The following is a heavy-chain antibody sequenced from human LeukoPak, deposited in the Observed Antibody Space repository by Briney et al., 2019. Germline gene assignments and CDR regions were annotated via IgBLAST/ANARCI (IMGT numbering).Heavy chain of an antibody. CDR3: ARGRTVVTHYYYYGMDV. Sequence: ASVKVSCKASGYTFTSYYMHWVRQAPGQGLEWMGIINPSGGSTSYAQKFQGRVTMTRDTSTSTVYMELRSLRSDDTAVYYCARGRTVVTHYYYYGMDVWGQGTTVTVSS. J-gene: IGHJ6*02. CDR2: INPSGGST. D-gene: IGHD4-23*01. V-gene: IGHV1-46*01. CDR1: GYTFTSYY.